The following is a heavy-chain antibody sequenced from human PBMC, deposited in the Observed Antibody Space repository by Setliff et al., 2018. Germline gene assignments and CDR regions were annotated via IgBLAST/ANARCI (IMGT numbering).Heavy chain of an antibody. Sequence: GGSLRLSCAASGFTSSSYWMSWVRQAPGKGLEWVANIKEDGSEKYYVDSVKGRFTISRDNAKNSLYLQMNSLRAEDTAVYYCARGLPYFDWLAQGTLVTVSS. CDR2: IKEDGSEK. V-gene: IGHV3-7*03. J-gene: IGHJ4*02. CDR3: ARGLPYFDW. CDR1: GFTSSSYW.